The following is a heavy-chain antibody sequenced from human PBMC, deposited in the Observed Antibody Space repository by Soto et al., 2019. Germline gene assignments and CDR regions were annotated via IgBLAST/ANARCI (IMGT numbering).Heavy chain of an antibody. D-gene: IGHD3-3*01. CDR1: GFTFENYA. J-gene: IGHJ6*02. Sequence: LRLSCVASGFTFENYAMSWVRQAPGKGLEWVSAISGSGGTTYYSDPVKGRFTISRDNSKNTVYLQMNDLRVEDAAEYFCAKDSWAIFGVPAGEYYAMDVWGQGTTVTVSS. V-gene: IGHV3-23*01. CDR3: AKDSWAIFGVPAGEYYAMDV. CDR2: ISGSGGTT.